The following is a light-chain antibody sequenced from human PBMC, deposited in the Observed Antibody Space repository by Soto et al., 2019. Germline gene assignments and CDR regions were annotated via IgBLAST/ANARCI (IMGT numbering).Light chain of an antibody. CDR1: SGDVGGYNY. V-gene: IGLV2-14*01. CDR3: SSFTNTITRYA. CDR2: EVR. Sequence: QSVLAQPASMSGSDGQSITISCTGSSGDVGGYNYVSWYQQHPGKAPKLMIYEVRNRPSGVSNRFSGSKSGDTASLTISGLQAEDEADYYCSSFTNTITRYAFGTGTKVTV. J-gene: IGLJ1*01.